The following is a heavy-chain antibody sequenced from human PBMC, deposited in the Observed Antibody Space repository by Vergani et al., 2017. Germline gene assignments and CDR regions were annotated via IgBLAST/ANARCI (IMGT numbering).Heavy chain of an antibody. D-gene: IGHD5/OR15-5a*01. V-gene: IGHV3-23*01. J-gene: IGHJ6*02. CDR1: GFTFSSYA. CDR3: AKASPLNSVYDYLYYYHAIDV. Sequence: EVQLLESGGGLVQPGGSLRLSCAASGFTFSSYAMSWVRQAPGKGLEWVSAISGSGGSTYYADSVKGRFTISRDNAKNTLYLQLKSQSAGDTAVYYCAKASPLNSVYDYLYYYHAIDVWGQGTTVPVPS. CDR2: ISGSGGST.